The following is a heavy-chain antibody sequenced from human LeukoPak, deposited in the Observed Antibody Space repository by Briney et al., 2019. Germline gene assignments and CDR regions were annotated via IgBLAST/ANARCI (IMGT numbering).Heavy chain of an antibody. D-gene: IGHD3-22*01. J-gene: IGHJ4*02. CDR1: GGTFSSYV. CDR2: ISAYNGNT. Sequence: ASVKVSCKASGGTFSSYVINLVRQAPGQGLEWMGWISAYNGNTNYAQKLQGRVTMTTDTSTSTAYMELRSLRSDDTAVYYCARDLRPNYYDSSGYYPGYWGQGTLVTVSS. V-gene: IGHV1-18*01. CDR3: ARDLRPNYYDSSGYYPGY.